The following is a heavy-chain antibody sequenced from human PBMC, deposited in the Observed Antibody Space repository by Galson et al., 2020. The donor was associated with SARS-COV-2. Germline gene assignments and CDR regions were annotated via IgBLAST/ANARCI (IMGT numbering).Heavy chain of an antibody. Sequence: GGSLRLSCAASGFTFSSYAMNWVRQAPGEGLEWVSAISGSGDTPHYAGSVKGRFTISRDNSKNTLYMQMTSVRAEDTAVYYCAKLLYSSSQAETRGMDVWGQGATVTVSS. CDR3: AKLLYSSSQAETRGMDV. V-gene: IGHV3-23*01. CDR1: GFTFSSYA. CDR2: ISGSGDTP. D-gene: IGHD6-13*01. J-gene: IGHJ6*02.